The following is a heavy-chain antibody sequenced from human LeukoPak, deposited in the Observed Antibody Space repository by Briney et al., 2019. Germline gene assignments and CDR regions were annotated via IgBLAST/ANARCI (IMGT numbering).Heavy chain of an antibody. D-gene: IGHD6-13*01. V-gene: IGHV4-59*01. CDR1: GGSISSYY. CDR3: ARAIYSSPPYFDY. J-gene: IGHJ4*02. Sequence: PSETLSLTCTVSGGSISSYYWSWIRQPPGKGPEWIGYIYYSGSTNYNPSLKSRVTISVDTSKNQFSLKLSSVTAADTAVYYCARAIYSSPPYFDYWGQGTLVTVSS. CDR2: IYYSGST.